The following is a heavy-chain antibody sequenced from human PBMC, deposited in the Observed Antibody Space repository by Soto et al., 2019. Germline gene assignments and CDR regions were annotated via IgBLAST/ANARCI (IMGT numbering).Heavy chain of an antibody. J-gene: IGHJ3*02. Sequence: EVQLLDSGGGLAQPGGSLRLSCAASGFTFGSYAMSWVRQAPGKGLEWVSAVSGSGAATYYADSVKGRFTISRDNSKNTLYLQMNSLRAEDTAVYYCATTRDGYNLPGAFDIWGQGTMVTVSS. CDR1: GFTFGSYA. V-gene: IGHV3-23*01. D-gene: IGHD5-12*01. CDR2: VSGSGAAT. CDR3: ATTRDGYNLPGAFDI.